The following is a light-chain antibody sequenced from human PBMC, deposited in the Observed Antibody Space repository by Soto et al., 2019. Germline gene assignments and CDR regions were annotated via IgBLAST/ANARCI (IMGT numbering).Light chain of an antibody. CDR3: QQSYSTPTT. J-gene: IGKJ5*01. CDR2: GAS. V-gene: IGKV1-39*01. CDR1: QRIATW. Sequence: DIPLTQSPSTLSASVGDRVTITCRASQRIATWLAWYQHQPGSAPKLLIYGASTLQSGVPSRFSGSGSGADFTLTISSLQPEDFATYYCQQSYSTPTTLGQGTRLEIK.